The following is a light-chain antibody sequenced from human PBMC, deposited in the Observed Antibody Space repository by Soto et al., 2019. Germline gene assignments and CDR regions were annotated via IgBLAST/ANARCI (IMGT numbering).Light chain of an antibody. J-gene: IGKJ1*01. CDR3: QQYNSYSPT. CDR1: QSISSW. CDR2: DAS. Sequence: DIQMTQSPSTLSASVGDRVTITCRASQSISSWLAWYQQKPGKAPKLLIYDASSLESGVPSRFSGSGSGTEFTLTISSLQPDDFATEYGQQYNSYSPTFGQGTKVEIK. V-gene: IGKV1-5*01.